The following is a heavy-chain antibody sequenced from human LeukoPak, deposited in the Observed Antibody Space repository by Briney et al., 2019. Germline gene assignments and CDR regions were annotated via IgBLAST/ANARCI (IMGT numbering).Heavy chain of an antibody. J-gene: IGHJ6*03. V-gene: IGHV4-4*07. D-gene: IGHD1-14*01. CDR2: VSSSGST. CDR3: ARASEDYYYYYMDV. CDR1: GDSITYFY. Sequence: SETLSLTCSVSGDSITYFYWSWIRQAAGKGLEWIGRVSSSGSTDYNASLKSRVTISVDTSKNQFSLKLSSVTAADTAVYYCARASEDYYYYYMDVWGKGTTVTISS.